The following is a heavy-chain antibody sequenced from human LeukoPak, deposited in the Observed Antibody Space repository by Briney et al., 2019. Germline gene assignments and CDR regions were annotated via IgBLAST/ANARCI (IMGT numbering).Heavy chain of an antibody. J-gene: IGHJ4*02. CDR2: ISSSSSYI. V-gene: IGHV3-21*01. Sequence: GGSLRLSCAASGFTFSSYSMNWVRQAPGKGLEWVSSISSSSSYIYYADSVKGRFTISRDNAKNSLYLQMNSLRAEDTAVYYCASSVVDIVAYYYFDYWAREPWSPSPQ. CDR1: GFTFSSYS. D-gene: IGHD5-12*01. CDR3: ASSVVDIVAYYYFDY.